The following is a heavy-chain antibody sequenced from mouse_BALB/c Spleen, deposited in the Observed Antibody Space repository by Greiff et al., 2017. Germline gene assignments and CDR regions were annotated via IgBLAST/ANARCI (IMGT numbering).Heavy chain of an antibody. D-gene: IGHD1-1*01. CDR3: ARDYYGGAMDY. J-gene: IGHJ4*01. Sequence: EVQRVESGPGLVKPSQSLSLTCTVTGYSITSDYAWNWIRQFPGNKLEWMGYISYSGSTSYNPSLKSRISITRDTSKNQFFLQLNSVTTEDTATYYCARDYYGGAMDYWGQGTSVTVSS. CDR1: GYSITSDYA. V-gene: IGHV3-2*02. CDR2: ISYSGST.